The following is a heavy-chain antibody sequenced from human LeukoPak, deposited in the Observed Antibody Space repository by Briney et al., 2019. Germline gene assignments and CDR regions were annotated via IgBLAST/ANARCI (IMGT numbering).Heavy chain of an antibody. V-gene: IGHV3-21*01. CDR3: ARDTYYDILTGLSRLDV. J-gene: IGHJ6*04. CDR2: ISSSSSYI. CDR1: GFTFSSYS. Sequence: GGSLRLSCAASGFTFSSYSMNWVRQAPGKGLEWVSSISSSSSYIYYADSVKGRFTISRDNAKNSLYLQMSSLRAEDTAVYYCARDTYYDILTGLSRLDVWGKGTTVTVSS. D-gene: IGHD3-9*01.